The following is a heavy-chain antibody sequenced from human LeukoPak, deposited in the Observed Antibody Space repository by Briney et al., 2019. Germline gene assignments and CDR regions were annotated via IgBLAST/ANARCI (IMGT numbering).Heavy chain of an antibody. CDR2: IGTAGDT. J-gene: IGHJ6*04. CDR3: AELGITMIGGV. V-gene: IGHV3-13*01. CDR1: GFTFSSYD. Sequence: QPGRSLRPSCAAYGFTFSSYDMRSARHATGKGLEWVSSIGTAGDTYYPGSVKGRFTISKEIAKNSCYLQMTTLKAGDQVVFNCAELGITMIGGVWGKGTTVTISS. D-gene: IGHD3-10*02.